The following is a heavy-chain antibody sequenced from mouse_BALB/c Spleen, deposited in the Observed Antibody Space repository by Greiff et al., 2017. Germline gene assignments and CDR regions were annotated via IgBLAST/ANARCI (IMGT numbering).Heavy chain of an antibody. CDR2: INPSNGGT. CDR1: GYTFTSYY. Sequence: VQLQQPGAELVKPGASVKLSCKASGYTFTSYYMYWVKQRPGQGLEWIGGINPSNGGTNFNEKFKSKATLTVDKSSSTAYMQLSSLTSEDSAVYYCTRGDYCSSSYAMDYWGQGTSVTVSS. D-gene: IGHD1-1*01. J-gene: IGHJ4*01. V-gene: IGHV1S81*02. CDR3: TRGDYCSSSYAMDY.